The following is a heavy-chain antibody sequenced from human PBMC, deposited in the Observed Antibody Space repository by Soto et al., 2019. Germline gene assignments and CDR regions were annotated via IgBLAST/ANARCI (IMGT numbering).Heavy chain of an antibody. D-gene: IGHD5-12*01. J-gene: IGHJ4*02. CDR3: ATLYEGVADRNC. V-gene: IGHV3-23*01. CDR2: ISGSGGST. Sequence: EVQLLESGGGLVQPGGSLRLSCAASGFTFSSYAMSWVRQAPGKGLEWVAAISGSGGSTYYADSVKGRFTISRDNSKNTLYLQVTSMKAADTAVYNCATLYEGVADRNCWGQGNPVPVSS. CDR1: GFTFSSYA.